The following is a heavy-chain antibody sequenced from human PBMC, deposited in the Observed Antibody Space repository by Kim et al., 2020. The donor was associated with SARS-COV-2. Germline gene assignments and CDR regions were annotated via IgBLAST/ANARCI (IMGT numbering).Heavy chain of an antibody. Sequence: GRLTTSRDNSKNTLYLQMNSLGAEDTAVYYCANARGTYDSSGYYFDYWGQGTLVTVSS. CDR3: ANARGTYDSSGYYFDY. V-gene: IGHV3-23*01. D-gene: IGHD3-22*01. J-gene: IGHJ4*02.